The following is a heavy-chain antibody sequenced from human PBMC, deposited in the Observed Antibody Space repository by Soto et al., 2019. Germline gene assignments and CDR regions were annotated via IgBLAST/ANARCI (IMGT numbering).Heavy chain of an antibody. Sequence: GGSLRLSCGASGFTFSNYGMTWVRHAPGKGLEWVSTISASGASTYYADSVKGRFTVSRDNSKNTLYLQMDSLRAEDTAVYYCAKGSSGANMYYFDYWGQGTLVTVSS. CDR1: GFTFSNYG. CDR2: ISASGAST. V-gene: IGHV3-23*01. D-gene: IGHD6-19*01. CDR3: AKGSSGANMYYFDY. J-gene: IGHJ4*02.